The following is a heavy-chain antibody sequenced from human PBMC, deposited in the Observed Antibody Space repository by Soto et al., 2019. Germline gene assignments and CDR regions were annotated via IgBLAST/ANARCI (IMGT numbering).Heavy chain of an antibody. CDR3: ARDNGYSYGYTLDH. CDR1: GGSISSYY. V-gene: IGHV4-59*01. Sequence: TSETLSLTCTVSGGSISSYYWSWIRQPPGKGLEWIGYIYYSGSTNYNPSLKSRVTISVDTSKNQFSLKLSSVTAADTAVYYCARDNGYSYGYTLDHWGQGTRVTVS. CDR2: IYYSGST. J-gene: IGHJ4*02. D-gene: IGHD5-18*01.